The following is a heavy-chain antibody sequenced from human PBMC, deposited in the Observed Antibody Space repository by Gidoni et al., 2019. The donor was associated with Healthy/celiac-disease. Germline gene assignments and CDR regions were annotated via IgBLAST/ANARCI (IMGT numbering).Heavy chain of an antibody. CDR3: ASRAVYYYGSGSYYNPSYYYYGMDV. J-gene: IGHJ6*02. CDR2: INHSGST. CDR1: GGSFSGYY. Sequence: QVQLQQWGAGLLKPSETLSLTCAVYGGSFSGYYWRWIRQPPGKGLEWIGEINHSGSTNYNPSLKSRVTISVDTSKNQCSLKLSSVTAADTAVYYCASRAVYYYGSGSYYNPSYYYYGMDVWGQGTTVTVSS. V-gene: IGHV4-34*01. D-gene: IGHD3-10*01.